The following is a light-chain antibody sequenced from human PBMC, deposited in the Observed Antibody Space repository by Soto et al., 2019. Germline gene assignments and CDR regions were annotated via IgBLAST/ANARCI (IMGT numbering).Light chain of an antibody. CDR2: EGS. J-gene: IGLJ2*01. CDR3: SSYADSDTVV. CDR1: SNDLGSYNL. Sequence: VLTQPASVSGSPGQSITISCTGTSNDLGSYNLVSWYQQHPGKAPKLMIYEGSKRPSGVSNRFSGSKSGNTASLTISGLQAEDEAAYYCSSYADSDTVVFGEGTKVTVL. V-gene: IGLV2-23*01.